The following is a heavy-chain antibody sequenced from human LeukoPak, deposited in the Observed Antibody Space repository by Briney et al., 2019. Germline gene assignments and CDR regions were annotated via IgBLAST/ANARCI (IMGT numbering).Heavy chain of an antibody. V-gene: IGHV3-23*01. CDR2: ISGSGGTT. Sequence: GGPLRLSCAASGFTFSSYGMSWVRQAPGKGLEWVSSISGSGGTTYYADSVKGRFTISRDNSKNTLYLQMNSLRADDTAVYSCAKDSPTVMANAFHIWGQGTMVTVS. D-gene: IGHD5-18*01. CDR3: AKDSPTVMANAFHI. J-gene: IGHJ3*02. CDR1: GFTFSSYG.